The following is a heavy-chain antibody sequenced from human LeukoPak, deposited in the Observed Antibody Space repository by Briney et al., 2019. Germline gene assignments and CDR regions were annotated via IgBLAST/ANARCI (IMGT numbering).Heavy chain of an antibody. Sequence: GGSLRLSCAASGFTFSSYGMHWVRQAPGKGLEWVAVISYDGSNKYYADSVKGRFTISRDNSKNTLYLQMNSLRAEDTAVYYCAKGYDFWSGYFDYWGQGTLVTVSS. V-gene: IGHV3-30*18. J-gene: IGHJ4*02. D-gene: IGHD3-3*01. CDR2: ISYDGSNK. CDR3: AKGYDFWSGYFDY. CDR1: GFTFSSYG.